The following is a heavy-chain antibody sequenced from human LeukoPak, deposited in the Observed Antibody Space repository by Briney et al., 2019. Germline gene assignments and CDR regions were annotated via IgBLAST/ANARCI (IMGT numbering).Heavy chain of an antibody. CDR3: ASSSGWGYYYGMDV. V-gene: IGHV4-59*01. D-gene: IGHD6-19*01. CDR1: GGSISSYY. CDR2: IYYSGST. Sequence: SETLSLTCTVSGGSISSYYWGWIRQPPGKGLEWIGYIYYSGSTNYNPSLKSRVTISVDTSKNQFSLKLSSVTAADTAVYYCASSSGWGYYYGMDVWGQGTTVTVSS. J-gene: IGHJ6*02.